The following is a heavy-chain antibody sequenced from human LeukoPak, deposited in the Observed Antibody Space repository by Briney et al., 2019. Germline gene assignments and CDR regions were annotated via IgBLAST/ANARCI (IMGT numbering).Heavy chain of an antibody. CDR2: ISGSGGST. Sequence: GGSLRLSCAASGFTFSSYAMSWVRQAPGKGLEWVLAISGSGGSTYYADSVKGRFTISRDNSKNTLYLQMNSLRAEDTAVYYCAKDPTMVRGVHFDYWGQGTLVTVSS. CDR3: AKDPTMVRGVHFDY. D-gene: IGHD3-10*01. V-gene: IGHV3-23*01. J-gene: IGHJ4*02. CDR1: GFTFSSYA.